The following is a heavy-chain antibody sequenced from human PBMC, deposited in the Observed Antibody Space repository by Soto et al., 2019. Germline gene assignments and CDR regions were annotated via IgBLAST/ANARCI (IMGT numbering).Heavy chain of an antibody. CDR2: IYYSGST. D-gene: IGHD2-2*01. Sequence: QLQLQESGPGLVKPSETLSLTCTVSGGSISSSSYYWGWIRQPPGKGLEWIGSIYYSGSTYYNPSLQSRVTISVDTSKHQFSLKLSSVTAADTAVYYCARQSGGQLLFVLVRLFDPWGQGTLVTVSS. CDR1: GGSISSSSYY. J-gene: IGHJ5*02. V-gene: IGHV4-39*01. CDR3: ARQSGGQLLFVLVRLFDP.